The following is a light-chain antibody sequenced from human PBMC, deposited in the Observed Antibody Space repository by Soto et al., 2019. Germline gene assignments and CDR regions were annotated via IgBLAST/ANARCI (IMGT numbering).Light chain of an antibody. V-gene: IGKV1-5*03. Sequence: IQRTQSPSTLSGSVGDRVTLTCRASQTISSWLAWYQQKPGKAPKLLIYKASTLKSGVPSRFSGSGSGTEFTLTISSLQPDDFATYYCQHYNSYSEAFGQGTKV. CDR1: QTISSW. CDR3: QHYNSYSEA. CDR2: KAS. J-gene: IGKJ1*01.